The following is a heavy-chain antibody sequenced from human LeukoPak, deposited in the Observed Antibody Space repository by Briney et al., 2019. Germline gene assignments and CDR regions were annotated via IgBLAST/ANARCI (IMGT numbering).Heavy chain of an antibody. J-gene: IGHJ6*02. CDR3: AKARLMAAPFYYYGMDV. CDR1: GFDFEDYA. CDR2: ISWNSGAK. D-gene: IGHD5-24*01. Sequence: PGRSLRLSCAAPGFDFEDYAIHWVQQVPGKGLEWVSGISWNSGAKAYADSVRGRFTISRDNAKNSLYLQMNSLRGEDTALYYCAKARLMAAPFYYYGMDVWGPGTTVTVSS. V-gene: IGHV3-9*01.